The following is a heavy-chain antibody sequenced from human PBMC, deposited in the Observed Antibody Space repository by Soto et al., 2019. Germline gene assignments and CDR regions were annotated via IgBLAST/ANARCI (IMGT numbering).Heavy chain of an antibody. CDR1: GGTSNNNA. J-gene: IGHJ4*02. CDR2: IVPVFGTA. V-gene: IGHV1-69*01. D-gene: IGHD3-10*01. Sequence: QVQLVQSGAEVKKPGSSVKVSCTASGGTSNNNANSWVRQAPGQGLEWMGGIVPVFGTANYAQKFRGRVRITADDSTRTLNMELSSLRSEDTAVYYCATLQGSGTYYDDDYWCQGTLVTVSS. CDR3: ATLQGSGTYYDDDY.